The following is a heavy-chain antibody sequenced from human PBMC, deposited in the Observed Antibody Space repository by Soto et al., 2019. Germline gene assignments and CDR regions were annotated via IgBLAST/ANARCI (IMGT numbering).Heavy chain of an antibody. Sequence: SETLSLTCAVSGGSISSSNWWSWVRQPPGRGLEWIGEIYHSGSTNYNPSLKSRVTISVDKSKNQFSPKLSSVTAADTAVYYCAREQDSSGWYVGYWGQGTLVTVSS. D-gene: IGHD6-19*01. CDR2: IYHSGST. CDR1: GGSISSSNW. V-gene: IGHV4-4*02. CDR3: AREQDSSGWYVGY. J-gene: IGHJ4*02.